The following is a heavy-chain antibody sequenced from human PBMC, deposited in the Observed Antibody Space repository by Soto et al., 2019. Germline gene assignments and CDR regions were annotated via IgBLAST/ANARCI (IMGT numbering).Heavy chain of an antibody. CDR3: ERGKLPGLYQDKYTWFDP. CDR1: GGSGSGYY. CDR2: INHRGST. Sequence: PSETLCLTYAVYGGSGSGYYWSWIRQPPGKGLEWSGEINHRGSTNYNPSLKSRVTIAVDTSKNHFALKLSSVTAAGTAVYYSERGKLPGLYQDKYTWFDPWGQGTLATVSS. J-gene: IGHJ5*02. D-gene: IGHD2-2*01. V-gene: IGHV4-34*01.